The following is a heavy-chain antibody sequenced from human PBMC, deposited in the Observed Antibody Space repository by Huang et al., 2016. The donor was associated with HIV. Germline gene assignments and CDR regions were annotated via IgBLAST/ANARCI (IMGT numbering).Heavy chain of an antibody. CDR3: ARGGIIVDENAFPF. V-gene: IGHV3-21*02. CDR1: GFSFSSFS. Sequence: EVQLVESGGGLVKPGGSLRLSCTGSGFSFSSFSMSWVRQAPGKGLEWLSSISSGSEFLHYPDSLNGRFTIARDNAAHALFLQMNNVTAEDTAIYYCARGGIIVDENAFPFWGPGTTVTVSS. D-gene: IGHD2-2*01. CDR2: ISSGSEFL. J-gene: IGHJ3*01.